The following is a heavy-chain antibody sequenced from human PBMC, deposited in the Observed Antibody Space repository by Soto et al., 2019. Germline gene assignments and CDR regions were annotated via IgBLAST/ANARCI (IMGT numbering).Heavy chain of an antibody. CDR1: GGSISSRSYY. D-gene: IGHD1-20*01. Sequence: SETLSLTCIVSGGSISSRSYYWGWIRQPPGKGLEWIGYIYYSGSTYYNPSLKSRVTISVDTSKNQFSLKLSSVTAADTAVYYCARDKPYNWNDEYFDYWGQGTLVTVSS. CDR2: IYYSGST. J-gene: IGHJ4*02. CDR3: ARDKPYNWNDEYFDY. V-gene: IGHV4-30-4*08.